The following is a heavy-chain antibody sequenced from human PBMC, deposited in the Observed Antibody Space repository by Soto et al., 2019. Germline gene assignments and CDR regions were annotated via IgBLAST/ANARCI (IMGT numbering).Heavy chain of an antibody. CDR2: ISSGSSTI. CDR1: GFTFSSYS. Sequence: SGGSLRLSCAASGFTFSSYSMNWVRQAPGKGLEWVSYISSGSSTIYYADSVKGRFTISRDNAKNSLYLQMNSLRAEDTAAYYCARVLGMYSSSWPFAYWGQGTLVTVSS. CDR3: ARVLGMYSSSWPFAY. V-gene: IGHV3-48*01. J-gene: IGHJ4*02. D-gene: IGHD6-13*01.